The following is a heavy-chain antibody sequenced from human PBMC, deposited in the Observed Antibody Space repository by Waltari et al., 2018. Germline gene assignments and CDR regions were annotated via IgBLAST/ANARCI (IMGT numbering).Heavy chain of an antibody. D-gene: IGHD5-12*01. V-gene: IGHV1-2*06. CDR2: INPNSGGT. J-gene: IGHJ4*02. CDR3: ARAQYSGYDGEGFDY. Sequence: QVQLVQSGAEVKKPGASVKVSCKASGYTFTGYYMHWVRQAPGQGLEWMGRINPNSGGTNYAQKLQGRVTMTRDTSISTAYMELSRLRSDDTAVYYCARAQYSGYDGEGFDYWGQGTLVTVSS. CDR1: GYTFTGYY.